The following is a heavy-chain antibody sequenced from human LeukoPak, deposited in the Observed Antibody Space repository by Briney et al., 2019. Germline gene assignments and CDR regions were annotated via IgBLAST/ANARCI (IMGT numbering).Heavy chain of an antibody. Sequence: TGGSLRLSCAASGFTFDDYAMHWVRQAPGKGLEWVSLISGDGGSTYYAVSVKGRFTISRDNSKNSLYLQMNSLRTEDTALYYCAKASPSYVWGSYRLRPFDYWGQGTLVTVSS. J-gene: IGHJ4*02. V-gene: IGHV3-43*02. D-gene: IGHD3-16*02. CDR2: ISGDGGST. CDR3: AKASPSYVWGSYRLRPFDY. CDR1: GFTFDDYA.